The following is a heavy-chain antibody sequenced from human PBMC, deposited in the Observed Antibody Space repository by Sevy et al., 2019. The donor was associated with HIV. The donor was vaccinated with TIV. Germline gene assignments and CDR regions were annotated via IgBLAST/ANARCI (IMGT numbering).Heavy chain of an antibody. Sequence: GGSLGLSCAASGFTFSSYAMHWVRQAPGKGLEWVAVISYDGSNKYYADSVKGRFTISRDNSKNTLYLQMNSLRAEDTAVYYCARRRYSSGWENFDYWGQGTLVTVSS. V-gene: IGHV3-30-3*01. CDR1: GFTFSSYA. D-gene: IGHD6-19*01. CDR2: ISYDGSNK. J-gene: IGHJ4*02. CDR3: ARRRYSSGWENFDY.